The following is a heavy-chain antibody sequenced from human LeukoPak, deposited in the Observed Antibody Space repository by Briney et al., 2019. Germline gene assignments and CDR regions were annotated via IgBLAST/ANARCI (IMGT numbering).Heavy chain of an antibody. Sequence: GGSLTLSCAGSEFIFGAYWMTWVRQAPGKGLEWVAHINQDGSETYYMDSVEGRFTISRDNAKKSVFLQMNSLTAEDTALYYCVRSLQKFGTRDYWGQGTLVTVSS. D-gene: IGHD3-10*01. CDR1: EFIFGAYW. J-gene: IGHJ4*02. CDR3: VRSLQKFGTRDY. CDR2: INQDGSET. V-gene: IGHV3-7*01.